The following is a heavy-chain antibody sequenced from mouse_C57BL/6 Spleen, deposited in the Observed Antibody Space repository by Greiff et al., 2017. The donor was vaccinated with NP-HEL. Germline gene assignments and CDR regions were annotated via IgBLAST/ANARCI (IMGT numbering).Heavy chain of an antibody. CDR1: GFTFSDYG. J-gene: IGHJ3*01. D-gene: IGHD1-1*01. CDR3: ARGGYGTPFAY. CDR2: ISSGSSTI. V-gene: IGHV5-17*01. Sequence: EVQRVESGGGLVKPGGSLKLSCAASGFTFSDYGMHWVRQAPEKGLEWVAYISSGSSTIYYADTVKGRFTISRDNAKNTLFLQMTSLRSEDTAMYYCARGGYGTPFAYWGQGTLVTVSA.